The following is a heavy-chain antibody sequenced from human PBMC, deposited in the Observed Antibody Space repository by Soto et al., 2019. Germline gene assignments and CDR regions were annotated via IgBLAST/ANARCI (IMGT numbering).Heavy chain of an antibody. V-gene: IGHV5-51*01. Sequence: GESLKISCKGSGYSFTSYWIGWVRQMPGKGLEWMGIIYPGDSDTRYSPSFQGQVTISADKSISTAYLQWSSLKASDTAMYYCARQPRFGGLGYYWFDPWGQGTLVTVSS. CDR2: IYPGDSDT. CDR3: ARQPRFGGLGYYWFDP. J-gene: IGHJ5*02. D-gene: IGHD3-10*02. CDR1: GYSFTSYW.